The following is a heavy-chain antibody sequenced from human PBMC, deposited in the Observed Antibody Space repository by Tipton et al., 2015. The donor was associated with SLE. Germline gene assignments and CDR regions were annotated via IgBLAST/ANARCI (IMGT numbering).Heavy chain of an antibody. Sequence: QLVQSGPEVKKPGASVKVSCKASGYTFTSYYMHWVRQAPGQGLEWMGIINPSGGSTSYAQKFQGRVTMTRDTSTSTVYMELSSLRSEDTAVYYRARDLWQQLVDSWGQGTLVTVSS. CDR2: INPSGGST. CDR1: GYTFTSYY. V-gene: IGHV1-46*01. J-gene: IGHJ4*02. D-gene: IGHD6-13*01. CDR3: ARDLWQQLVDS.